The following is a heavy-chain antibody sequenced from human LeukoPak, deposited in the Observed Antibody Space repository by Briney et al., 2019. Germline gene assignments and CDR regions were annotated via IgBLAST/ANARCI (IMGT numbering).Heavy chain of an antibody. CDR2: IYPGDSDT. D-gene: IGHD3-22*01. CDR3: ARHSEGHYDDSSGYYPETRCIDN. Sequence: GEAPMTSCNGSGCSFTSYWIGWVRQMPGEGLEGVGVIYPGDSDTSYSPSFEGQVTISADKSLSTAYLQWSSLKASDTAMYYWARHSEGHYDDSSGYYPETRCIDNWGQGTLVTVSS. V-gene: IGHV5-51*01. J-gene: IGHJ4*02. CDR1: GCSFTSYW.